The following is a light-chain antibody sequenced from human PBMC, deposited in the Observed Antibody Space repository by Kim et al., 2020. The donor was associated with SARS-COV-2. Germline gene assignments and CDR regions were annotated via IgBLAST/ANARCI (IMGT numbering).Light chain of an antibody. J-gene: IGLJ1*01. CDR2: DVN. CDR1: SSDVGTYNY. CDR3: SSYATSRSYV. Sequence: GQSLTISCTGTSSDVGTYNYVSWYQQYPGKAPKLMIYDVNKRPSGVSNRFSGSKSGNTASLTISGLQAEDEADYYCSSYATSRSYVFGTGTKVTV. V-gene: IGLV2-14*03.